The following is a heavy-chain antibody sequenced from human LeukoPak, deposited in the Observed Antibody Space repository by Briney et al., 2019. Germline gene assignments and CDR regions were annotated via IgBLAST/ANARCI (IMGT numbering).Heavy chain of an antibody. CDR2: IWSDGNNK. J-gene: IGHJ4*02. Sequence: PGGSLRLSCAASGFTFSTYGFHWVRQAPGKGLEWVAVIWSDGNNKYYADSVKGRFTISRDNSKNTLYLQMNSLRAEDTAVYYCARVSSGSYYSGVDLGYFDYWGQGTLVTVSS. CDR3: ARVSSGSYYSGVDLGYFDY. V-gene: IGHV3-33*01. CDR1: GFTFSTYG. D-gene: IGHD1-26*01.